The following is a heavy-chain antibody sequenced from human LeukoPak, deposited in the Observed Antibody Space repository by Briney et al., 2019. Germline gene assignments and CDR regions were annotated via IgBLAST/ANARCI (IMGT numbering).Heavy chain of an antibody. J-gene: IGHJ6*02. V-gene: IGHV3-23*01. CDR1: GFTFSSYV. CDR2: ISDNGVTR. CDR3: AKAPAPYYYYYGMDV. Sequence: QPGGSLRLSCAASGFTFSSYVMNWVRQAPGQGLEWVSSISDNGVTRYYADSVKGRFTISRDNSDNTVYLQMNSLRAEDTAIYYCAKAPAPYYYYYGMDVWGQGTAVTVSS.